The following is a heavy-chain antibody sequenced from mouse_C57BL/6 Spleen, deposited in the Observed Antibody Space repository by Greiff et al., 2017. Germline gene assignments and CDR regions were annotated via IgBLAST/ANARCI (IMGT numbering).Heavy chain of an antibody. CDR2: ISSGGDYI. J-gene: IGHJ3*01. CDR3: TRDDYSNYRRFAY. D-gene: IGHD2-5*01. V-gene: IGHV5-9-1*02. CDR1: GFTFSSYA. Sequence: DVMLVESGEGLVKPGGSLKLSCAASGFTFSSYAMSWVRQTPEKRLAWVAYISSGGDYIYYADTVKGRFTISRDNARNTLYLQMSSLKSEDTAMYYCTRDDYSNYRRFAYWGQGTLVTVSA.